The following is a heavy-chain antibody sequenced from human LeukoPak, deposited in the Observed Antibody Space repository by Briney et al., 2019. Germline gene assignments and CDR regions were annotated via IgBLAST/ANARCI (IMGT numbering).Heavy chain of an antibody. CDR3: ARGGTLFTFFDS. CDR1: GGSISSDDYY. J-gene: IGHJ4*02. CDR2: IYTTGNT. V-gene: IGHV4-61*02. Sequence: SETLSLTCTESGGSISSDDYYWNWIRQPAGRGLEWIGRIYTTGNTMYNPSLESRVSMPIDTSKNQVSLKVKSVTAADTAVYYCARGGTLFTFFDSWGQGTLVTVSS.